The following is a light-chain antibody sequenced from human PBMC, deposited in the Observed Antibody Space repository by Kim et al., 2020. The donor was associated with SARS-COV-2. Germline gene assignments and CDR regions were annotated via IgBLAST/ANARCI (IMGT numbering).Light chain of an antibody. CDR3: ASYTASNSLV. Sequence: GQSITISCTGTSNDIGLATSVSWYQPRPGTAPKLLIYDVTKRPSGVSDRVAGSKSGNTASLSISGLQTEDESEYFCASYTASNSLVFGGGTKLTVL. CDR2: DVT. V-gene: IGLV2-14*03. J-gene: IGLJ3*02. CDR1: SNDIGLATS.